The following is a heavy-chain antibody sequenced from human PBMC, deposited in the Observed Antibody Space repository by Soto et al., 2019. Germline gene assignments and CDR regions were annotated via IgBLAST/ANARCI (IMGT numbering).Heavy chain of an antibody. CDR3: ARDEGVPMVRGFDK. J-gene: IGHJ4*02. V-gene: IGHV3-74*03. Sequence: EAQLVQSGGGLVQPGGSMRLSCAASGFIFSNYWMHWVRQAPGKGLVWVSSIKPDGSLTPYANSVKGRFTISRDNAQNTVYLQMDSLRAEDTAIFYCARDEGVPMVRGFDKWGRGILVVVGS. D-gene: IGHD3-10*01. CDR2: IKPDGSLT. CDR1: GFIFSNYW.